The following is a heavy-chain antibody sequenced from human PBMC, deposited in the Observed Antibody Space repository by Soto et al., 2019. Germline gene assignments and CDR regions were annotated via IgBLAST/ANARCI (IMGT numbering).Heavy chain of an antibody. J-gene: IGHJ6*02. D-gene: IGHD2-15*01. Sequence: ASVKVSCKASGYTFTSYDINWVRRATGQGLEWMGWMNPNSGNTGYAQKFQGRVTMTRNTSISTAYMELSSLRSEDTAVYYCAREGGGSGPSGDDYGMDVWGQGTTVTVSS. CDR1: GYTFTSYD. CDR3: AREGGGSGPSGDDYGMDV. CDR2: MNPNSGNT. V-gene: IGHV1-8*01.